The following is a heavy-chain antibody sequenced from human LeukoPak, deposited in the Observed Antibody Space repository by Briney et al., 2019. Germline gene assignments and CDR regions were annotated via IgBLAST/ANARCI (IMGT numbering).Heavy chain of an antibody. CDR1: GYTFTGYY. CDR2: INPNSGGT. Sequence: ASVKVSFKASGYTFTGYYMHWVRQAPGQGLEWMGWINPNSGGTNYAQKFQGRVTMTRDTSISTAYMELSRLRSDDTAVYYCAASDFWSGYLFDYWGQGTLVTVSS. V-gene: IGHV1-2*02. J-gene: IGHJ4*02. D-gene: IGHD3-3*01. CDR3: AASDFWSGYLFDY.